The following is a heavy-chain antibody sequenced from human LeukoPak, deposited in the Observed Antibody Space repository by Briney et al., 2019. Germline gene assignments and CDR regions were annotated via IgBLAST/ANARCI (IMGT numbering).Heavy chain of an antibody. J-gene: IGHJ5*02. CDR1: GGTFSSYA. D-gene: IGHD2-8*01. V-gene: IGHV1-69*13. CDR3: ARAAGFPWYWFDP. CDR2: IIPIFGTA. Sequence: SVKVSCKASGGTFSSYAISWVRQAPGQGLEWMGGIIPIFGTANYAQKSQGRVTITADESTSTAYMELSSLRSEDTAVYYCARAAGFPWYWFDPWGQGTLVTVSS.